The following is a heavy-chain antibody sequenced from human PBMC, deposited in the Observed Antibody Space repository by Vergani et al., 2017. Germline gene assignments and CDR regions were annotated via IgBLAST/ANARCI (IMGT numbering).Heavy chain of an antibody. J-gene: IGHJ5*02. Sequence: QVQLVQSGAEVKKPGSSLKVSCTASGVTFSSYAISWVRQAPGQGLEWMGGIITIFGTANYAQKFQGRVTITADEYTSTAYMELSSLRAEDTAVYYCARDYYSSTSCYTRWFDPWGQGTLVTVSS. CDR1: GVTFSSYA. CDR3: ARDYYSSTSCYTRWFDP. CDR2: IITIFGTA. D-gene: IGHD2-2*02. V-gene: IGHV1-69*01.